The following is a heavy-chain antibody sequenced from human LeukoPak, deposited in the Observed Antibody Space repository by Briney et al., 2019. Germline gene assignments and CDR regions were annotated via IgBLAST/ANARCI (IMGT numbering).Heavy chain of an antibody. V-gene: IGHV3-23*01. CDR1: GFTFDSYG. D-gene: IGHD6-6*01. CDR3: AKALSSIATRPLDY. CDR2: ISGSGGKT. Sequence: GGSLRLSCAASGFTFDSYGMSWVRQAPGEGLEWVSAISGSGGKTYYADSVKGRFTISRDSSKNTLYLQMNSLRAEDTAVYYCAKALSSIATRPLDYWGQGTLVTVSS. J-gene: IGHJ4*02.